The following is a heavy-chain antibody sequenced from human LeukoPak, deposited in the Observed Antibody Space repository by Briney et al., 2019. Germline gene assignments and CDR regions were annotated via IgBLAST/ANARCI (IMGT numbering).Heavy chain of an antibody. Sequence: GGSLRLSCAASGFTFSSYEMNWVRQAPGKGLEWVSYISSSGTTIYYADSVKGRFTISRDNAKNSLYLQMNSLRAEDTAVYYCARIYCSSTSCLIDYWGQGTLVTVSS. CDR2: ISSSGTTI. D-gene: IGHD2-2*01. CDR1: GFTFSSYE. J-gene: IGHJ4*02. CDR3: ARIYCSSTSCLIDY. V-gene: IGHV3-48*03.